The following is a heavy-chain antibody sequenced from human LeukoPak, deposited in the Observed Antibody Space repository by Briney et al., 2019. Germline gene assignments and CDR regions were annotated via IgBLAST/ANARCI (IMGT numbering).Heavy chain of an antibody. CDR1: GFTFSSYG. CDR2: IRYDGSNR. V-gene: IGHV3-30*02. J-gene: IGHJ4*02. D-gene: IGHD2-15*01. CDR3: ANGGYCSGGSCYSFDY. Sequence: GGSLRLSCAASGFTFSSYGMHWVRQAPGKGLEWVAFIRYDGSNRYYADSVKGRFAISRDNSKNTLYLQMNSLRAEDTAVYYCANGGYCSGGSCYSFDYWGQGTLVTVSS.